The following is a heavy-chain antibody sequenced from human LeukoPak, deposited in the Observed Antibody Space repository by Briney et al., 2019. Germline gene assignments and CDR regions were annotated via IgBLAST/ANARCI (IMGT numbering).Heavy chain of an antibody. V-gene: IGHV1-2*02. J-gene: IGHJ4*02. Sequence: ASVKVSCKASGYTFTGYYMHWVRQAPGQGLEWMGWINPNSGGTNYAQRFQGRVTMTRDTSISTAYMELSRLRSDDTAVYYCARGYCGGDCCANDYWGQGTLVTVSS. CDR3: ARGYCGGDCCANDY. CDR1: GYTFTGYY. CDR2: INPNSGGT. D-gene: IGHD2-21*02.